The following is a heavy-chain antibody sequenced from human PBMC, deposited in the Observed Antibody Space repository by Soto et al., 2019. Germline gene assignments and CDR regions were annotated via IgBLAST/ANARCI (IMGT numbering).Heavy chain of an antibody. CDR3: AREGYCSGGGCSGGMDV. J-gene: IGHJ6*02. CDR1: GFAFSGYG. D-gene: IGHD2-15*01. CDR2: IWFDGSDA. V-gene: IGHV3-33*01. Sequence: RLSCAASGFAFSGYGMHWVRQAPGKGLEWVAFIWFDGSDALYSDSVKGRFSITRDNSKNTLFLQLNSLRGDDTAVYYCAREGYCSGGGCSGGMDVWGQGTTVTVSS.